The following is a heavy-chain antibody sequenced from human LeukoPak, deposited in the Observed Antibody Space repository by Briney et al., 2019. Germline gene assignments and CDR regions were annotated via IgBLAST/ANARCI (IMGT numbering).Heavy chain of an antibody. J-gene: IGHJ3*02. CDR3: VRGGGSCCRFNAFDI. V-gene: IGHV3-48*04. CDR1: GFTFSGYS. D-gene: IGHD2-15*01. CDR2: ITGRSSPI. Sequence: GGSLRLSCAASGFTFSGYSMNWIRQAPGKGLEWLSYITGRSSPIYNADSVKGRFTISRDNAKTSLYLQMNSLRAEDTAVYYCVRGGGSCCRFNAFDIWGQGTMVTVSS.